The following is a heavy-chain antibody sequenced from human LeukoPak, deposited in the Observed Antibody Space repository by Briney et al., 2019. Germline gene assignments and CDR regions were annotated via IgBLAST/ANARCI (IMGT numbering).Heavy chain of an antibody. CDR2: ISGSGGST. Sequence: SGGSLRLSCAASGFTFSSYAMSWVRQAPGKGLEWVSAISGSGGSTYYADSVKGRFTISRDNSKNTLYLQMNSLRAEDTAVYYCAKNAAYYYYYGMDVWGQGTTVTVSS. CDR1: GFTFSSYA. CDR3: AKNAAYYYYYGMDV. J-gene: IGHJ6*02. D-gene: IGHD6-25*01. V-gene: IGHV3-23*01.